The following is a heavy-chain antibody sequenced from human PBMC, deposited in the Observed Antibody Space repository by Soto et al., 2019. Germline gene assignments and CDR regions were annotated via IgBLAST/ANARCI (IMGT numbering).Heavy chain of an antibody. V-gene: IGHV1-18*01. D-gene: IGHD3-10*01. CDR2: ISAYNGNT. Sequence: QVQLVQSGAEVKKPGASVKVSCKASGYTFTSYGISWVRQAPGQGLEWMGWISAYNGNTNYAQKLQGRVTMTTDTSTSTAYMELRSLRSDDTAVYYCAQLQGDVYGSGPPAGVYYYYGMDVWGQGTTVTVSS. J-gene: IGHJ6*02. CDR1: GYTFTSYG. CDR3: AQLQGDVYGSGPPAGVYYYYGMDV.